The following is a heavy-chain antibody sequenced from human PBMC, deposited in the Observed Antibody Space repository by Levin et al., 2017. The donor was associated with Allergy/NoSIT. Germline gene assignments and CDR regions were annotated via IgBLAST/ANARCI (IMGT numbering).Heavy chain of an antibody. CDR1: GFTFSSYA. V-gene: IGHV3-30-3*01. J-gene: IGHJ6*04. D-gene: IGHD2-21*02. CDR3: ARSFGDPAEDYYYGMDV. Sequence: PGGSLRLSCAASGFTFSSYAMHWVRQAPGKGLEWVAVISYDGSNKYYADSVKGRFTISRDNSKNTLYLQMNSLRAEDTAVYYCARSFGDPAEDYYYGMDVWGKGTTVTVSS. CDR2: ISYDGSNK.